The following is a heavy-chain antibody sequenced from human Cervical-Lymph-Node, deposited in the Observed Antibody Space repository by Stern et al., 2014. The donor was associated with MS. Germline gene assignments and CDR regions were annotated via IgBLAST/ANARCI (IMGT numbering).Heavy chain of an antibody. CDR2: ISSTSSTI. J-gene: IGHJ6*02. CDR1: EFTFSNYG. V-gene: IGHV3-48*02. CDR3: ATTWGMEV. Sequence: EVQLVESGGGLEQPGGSLRLSCTASEFTFSNYGMNWVRQAPGKGLEGVSYISSTSSTIYYADSVKGRFTISRANAKNSLYLQMNSLRDEDTAVYYCATTWGMEVWGQGTTVIVS. D-gene: IGHD3-16*01.